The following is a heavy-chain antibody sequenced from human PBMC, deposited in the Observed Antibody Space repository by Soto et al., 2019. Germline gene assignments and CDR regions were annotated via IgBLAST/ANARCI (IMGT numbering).Heavy chain of an antibody. V-gene: IGHV1-18*01. J-gene: IGHJ4*02. CDR2: INPYNGNT. CDR1: GYTFTSYS. D-gene: IGHD6-13*01. Sequence: QVQLVQSGAEVEKPGASVKVSCKASGYTFTSYSISWVRQAPGQGLEWMGWINPYNGNTNYAQKLQGRVTMTTDTSTSTAYMELRSLRSDDTAVYYCARDLAAAGPFDYWGQGTLVTVSS. CDR3: ARDLAAAGPFDY.